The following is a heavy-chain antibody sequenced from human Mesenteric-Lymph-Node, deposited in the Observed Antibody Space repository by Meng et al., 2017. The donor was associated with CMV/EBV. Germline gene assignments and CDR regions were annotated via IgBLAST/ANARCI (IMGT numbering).Heavy chain of an antibody. V-gene: IGHV3-9*01. D-gene: IGHD2-15*01. Sequence: SLKISCTVSPFAFRKYAIHWVRQAPGKGLEWVSGISWNSGRIGYADCVKGRFTISRDNAKNSLYLQMNSLSADDTALYYCAKGRSYGYFDYWGQGTLVTVSS. CDR1: PFAFRKYA. J-gene: IGHJ4*02. CDR3: AKGRSYGYFDY. CDR2: ISWNSGRI.